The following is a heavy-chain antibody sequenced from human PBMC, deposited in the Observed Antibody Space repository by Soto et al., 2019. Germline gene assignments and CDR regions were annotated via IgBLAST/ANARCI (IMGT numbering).Heavy chain of an antibody. D-gene: IGHD3-22*01. J-gene: IGHJ4*02. CDR2: IYSGGST. CDR3: ARDANYYDSSGYYLGVAYYFDY. V-gene: IGHV3-66*01. CDR1: GFTVSSNY. Sequence: GGSLRLSCAASGFTVSSNYMSWVRQAPGKGLEWVSVIYSGGSTYYADSVKGRFTISRDNSKNTLYLQMNSLRAEDTAVYYCARDANYYDSSGYYLGVAYYFDYWGQGTLVTVSS.